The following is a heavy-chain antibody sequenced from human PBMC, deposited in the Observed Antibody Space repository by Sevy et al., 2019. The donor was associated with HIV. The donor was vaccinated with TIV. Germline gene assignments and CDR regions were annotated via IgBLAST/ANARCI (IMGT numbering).Heavy chain of an antibody. D-gene: IGHD6-13*01. Sequence: SETLSLTCTVSGSSINSGGYYWNWIRHHPGKGLEWIGYIHYSGSTYYNTSLKSRITISLDTSKNQFCLKVNSVTAADTAVYYCAGETEPGTIHWGQGALVTVSS. CDR3: AGETEPGTIH. CDR1: GSSINSGGYY. CDR2: IHYSGST. J-gene: IGHJ4*02. V-gene: IGHV4-31*03.